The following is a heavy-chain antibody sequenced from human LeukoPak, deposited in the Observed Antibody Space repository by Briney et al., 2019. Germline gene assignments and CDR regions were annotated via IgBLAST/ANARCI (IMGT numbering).Heavy chain of an antibody. D-gene: IGHD4-17*01. V-gene: IGHV3-23*01. J-gene: IGHJ4*02. CDR2: ISGSGGST. CDR3: AKDPGDYGDAPNDY. Sequence: PGGSLRLSCAASGFTFSSYAMSWVRQAPGKGLEWVSAISGSGGSTNYADSVKGRFTISRDNSKNTLYLQMNSLRAEDTAVYYCAKDPGDYGDAPNDYWGQGTLVTVSS. CDR1: GFTFSSYA.